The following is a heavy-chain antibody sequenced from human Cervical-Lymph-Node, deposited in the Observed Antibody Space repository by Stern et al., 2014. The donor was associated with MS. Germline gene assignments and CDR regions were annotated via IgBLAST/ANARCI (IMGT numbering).Heavy chain of an antibody. Sequence: VQLVESGAEVKKPGASVNVSCKASGYTFSSFAITWVRQAPGQGLEWMGTITVYNGNTNYAQRVQDRVTMTTDTSTNTAYMEVGTRRSDDTALYFCARGWGDPRHWGQGTLVTVSS. J-gene: IGHJ4*02. D-gene: IGHD3-16*01. CDR1: GYTFSSFA. V-gene: IGHV1-18*01. CDR3: ARGWGDPRH. CDR2: ITVYNGNT.